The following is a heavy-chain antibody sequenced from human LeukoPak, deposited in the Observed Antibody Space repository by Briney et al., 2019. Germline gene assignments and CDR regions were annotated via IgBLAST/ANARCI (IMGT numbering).Heavy chain of an antibody. CDR3: ATYDSSGYFDY. J-gene: IGHJ4*02. V-gene: IGHV1-18*01. D-gene: IGHD3-22*01. Sequence: ASVKVSCKASGYTFTSYGISWVRQAPGQGLEWMGWISAYNGNTNYAQKFQGRVTMTEDTSTDTAYMELSSLRSEDTAVYYCATYDSSGYFDYWGQGTLATVSS. CDR1: GYTFTSYG. CDR2: ISAYNGNT.